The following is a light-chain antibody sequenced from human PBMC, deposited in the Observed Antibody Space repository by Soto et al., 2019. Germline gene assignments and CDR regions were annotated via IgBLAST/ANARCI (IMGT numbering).Light chain of an antibody. J-gene: IGKJ1*01. CDR2: DAS. Sequence: PQTPSPLYGSVGDRVTITCRASQTISSWVAWYRQKPWKAPKLLIYDASSLESGVPSRFSGRGSGTEFTLTISSLRPDDLATYYFQHCNNDWTCRQGTK. CDR3: QHCNNDWT. CDR1: QTISSW. V-gene: IGKV1-5*01.